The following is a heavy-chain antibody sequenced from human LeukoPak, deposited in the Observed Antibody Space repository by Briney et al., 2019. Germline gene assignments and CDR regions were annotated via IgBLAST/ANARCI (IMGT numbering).Heavy chain of an antibody. CDR1: GFNFGVVA. CDR2: IRHREYGGTA. CDR3: ARERAGDVDY. J-gene: IGHJ4*02. V-gene: IGHV3-49*03. Sequence: PGRSLRLSCATSGFNFGVVAMDWIRQAPGKGREWVGFIRHREYGGTAEYAASVNGRFAISRDDSKSIVYLQMNDLRTEDTGVYYCARERAGDVDYWGLGTLVTVSS.